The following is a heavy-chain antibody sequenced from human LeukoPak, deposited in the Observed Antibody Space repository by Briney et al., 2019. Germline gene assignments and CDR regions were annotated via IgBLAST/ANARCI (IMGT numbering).Heavy chain of an antibody. J-gene: IGHJ1*01. Sequence: GRSLRLSCTASGFTFGDYAMRWVRQAAGKGLEWVGFIRSKAYGGTTEYAASVKGRFTISRDDSKSIAYLQLNSLKSEDTAMYYCARDALRIPSVSGRFAEYFPHWGQDTLVTVSS. CDR2: IRSKAYGGTT. CDR3: ARDALRIPSVSGRFAEYFPH. CDR1: GFTFGDYA. V-gene: IGHV3-49*04. D-gene: IGHD6-19*01.